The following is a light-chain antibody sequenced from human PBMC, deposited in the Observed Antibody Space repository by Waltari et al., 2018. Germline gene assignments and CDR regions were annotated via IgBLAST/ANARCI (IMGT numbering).Light chain of an antibody. J-gene: IGLJ2*01. CDR3: QAWDNTVV. V-gene: IGLV3-1*01. CDR2: EDP. Sequence: SYELTQPPSGSVSPGQSASITCSGDKLGDKYASWYQQKPGQSPVLVLYEDPKRPSGSPERFSGSNSVNTATLTVSGTQAMDEADYYCQAWDNTVVFGGGTKLTVL. CDR1: KLGDKY.